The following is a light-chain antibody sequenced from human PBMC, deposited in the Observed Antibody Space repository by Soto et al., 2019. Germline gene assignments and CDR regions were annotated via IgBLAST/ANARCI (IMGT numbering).Light chain of an antibody. CDR1: QSVSSY. CDR3: QQRSNWPPIT. V-gene: IGKV3-11*01. Sequence: EIVLTQSPATLSVSPGERSTLSCSSSQSVSSYLAWYQQKPGQAPRLLIYDASNRATGIPARFSGSGSETDFTLTISSLEPEDFAVYYCQQRSNWPPITFGQGTRLEIK. CDR2: DAS. J-gene: IGKJ5*01.